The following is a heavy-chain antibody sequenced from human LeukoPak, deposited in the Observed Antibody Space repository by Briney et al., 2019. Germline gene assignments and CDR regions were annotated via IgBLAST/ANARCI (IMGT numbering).Heavy chain of an antibody. CDR1: GGSFSGYY. Sequence: PSETLSLTCAVYGGSFSGYYWSWIRQPPGKGLEWIGEINHSGSTNYNPSLKSRVTISVDTSKNQFSLKLSSVTAADTAVYYCARGSGSVDYWGQGTLVTVSS. CDR3: ARGSGSVDY. V-gene: IGHV4-34*01. J-gene: IGHJ4*02. D-gene: IGHD7-27*01. CDR2: INHSGST.